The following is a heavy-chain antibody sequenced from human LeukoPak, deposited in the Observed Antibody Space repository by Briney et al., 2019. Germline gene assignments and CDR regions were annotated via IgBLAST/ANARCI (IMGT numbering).Heavy chain of an antibody. J-gene: IGHJ4*02. CDR2: ISGSGGST. CDR3: ARERTYGDYDY. CDR1: GFTFSSYA. Sequence: GGSLRLSCAASGFTFSSYAMSWVRQAPGKGLEWVSAISGSGGSTYYADSVKGRFTISRDNAKNSLYLQMNSLRAEDTAVYYCARERTYGDYDYWGQGTLVTVSS. D-gene: IGHD4-17*01. V-gene: IGHV3-23*01.